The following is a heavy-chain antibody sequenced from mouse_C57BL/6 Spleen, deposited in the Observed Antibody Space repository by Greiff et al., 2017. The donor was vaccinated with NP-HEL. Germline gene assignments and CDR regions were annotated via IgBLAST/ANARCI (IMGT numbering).Heavy chain of an antibody. J-gene: IGHJ1*03. CDR1: GYTFTDYE. Sequence: VQLQQSGAELVRPGASVTLSCKASGYTFTDYEMHWVKQTPVHGLAWIGAIDPETGGTASNQKFKGKAILTADKSSSTAYMELRSLTAEDSAVYYWTRRYYGSGWYFDVWGTGTTVTVSS. CDR3: TRRYYGSGWYFDV. V-gene: IGHV1-15*01. D-gene: IGHD1-1*01. CDR2: IDPETGGT.